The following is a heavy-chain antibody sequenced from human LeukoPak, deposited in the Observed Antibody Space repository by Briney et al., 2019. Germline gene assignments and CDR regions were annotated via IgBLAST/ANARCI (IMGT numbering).Heavy chain of an antibody. Sequence: PSETLSLTCGVSGGSISGTNWWSWVRQPPGQGLEWIGEISLRGLTNYNPSLRSRLTLSLDESKNQVSLNLTSVTAADTAVYYCSRESGPFSTFGFWGQGTLVSVSS. D-gene: IGHD1-26*01. CDR2: ISLRGLT. J-gene: IGHJ4*02. CDR3: SRESGPFSTFGF. CDR1: GGSISGTNW. V-gene: IGHV4-4*02.